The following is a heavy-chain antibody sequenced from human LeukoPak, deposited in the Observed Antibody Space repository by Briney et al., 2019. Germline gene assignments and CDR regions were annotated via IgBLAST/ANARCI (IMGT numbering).Heavy chain of an antibody. V-gene: IGHV4-38-2*01. Sequence: PSETLSLTCLVSGYSISSGYHWGWIRQPPGKGLEWIGSIYRSGITYYNPSLKSRVTMSVDTSKNQFSLKLRAVPAEDTAVYYCARHDWTFDIWGQGTMVTASS. CDR3: ARHDWTFDI. J-gene: IGHJ3*02. D-gene: IGHD3-9*01. CDR1: GYSISSGYH. CDR2: IYRSGIT.